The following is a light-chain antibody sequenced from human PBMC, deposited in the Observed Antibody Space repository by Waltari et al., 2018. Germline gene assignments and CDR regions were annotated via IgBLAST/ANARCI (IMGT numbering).Light chain of an antibody. Sequence: QSALTQPRSVSGSPGQSVTISCTGTSSDVGGYNYVSWYQQHPGKVPKLMIYDVSTRSSGVPDRCSGSKSGNTASLTISGLHTEDEADYYCCSYVGRYIWVFGGGTKLTVL. CDR3: CSYVGRYIWV. J-gene: IGLJ3*02. V-gene: IGLV2-11*01. CDR1: SSDVGGYNY. CDR2: DVS.